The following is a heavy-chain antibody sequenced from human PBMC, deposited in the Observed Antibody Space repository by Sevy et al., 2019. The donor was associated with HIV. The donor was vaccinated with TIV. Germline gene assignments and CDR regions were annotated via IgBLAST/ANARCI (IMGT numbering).Heavy chain of an antibody. Sequence: SETLSLTCTVSGGSVRSGHYYWSWIRQPPGKGLEWIGYIHYSWSTYYNPSLKSRVTISVDTSKNQFSLKLSSVTAADTAVYYCARVLTHRNYDVRIDNWGQGTLVTVSS. V-gene: IGHV4-30-4*01. CDR3: ARVLTHRNYDVRIDN. CDR1: GGSVRSGHYY. D-gene: IGHD3-22*01. CDR2: IHYSWST. J-gene: IGHJ4*02.